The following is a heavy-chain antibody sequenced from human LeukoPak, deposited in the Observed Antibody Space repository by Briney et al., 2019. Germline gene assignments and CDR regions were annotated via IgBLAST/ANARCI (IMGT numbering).Heavy chain of an antibody. J-gene: IGHJ4*02. Sequence: SETLSLTCIVSGYSITSGSHWGWIRQPPGKGLEWIGTIYHTGTTYYNPSLKSRVTISLDTSKNQISLKLSSVTAADTAVYYCAKYYYDTSGYYSYYFDYWGQGTLVTVSS. D-gene: IGHD3-22*01. CDR2: IYHTGTT. CDR1: GYSITSGSH. V-gene: IGHV4-38-2*02. CDR3: AKYYYDTSGYYSYYFDY.